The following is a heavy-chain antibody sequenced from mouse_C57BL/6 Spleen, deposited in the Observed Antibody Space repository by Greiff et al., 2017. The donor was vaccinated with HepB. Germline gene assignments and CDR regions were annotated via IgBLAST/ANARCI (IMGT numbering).Heavy chain of an antibody. CDR1: GYTFTSYD. Sequence: QVQLKESGPELVKPGASVKLSCKASGYTFTSYDINWVKQRPGQGLAWIGWIYPRDGSTKYNEKFKGKATLTVDTSSSTAYMELHSLTSEDSAVYFCARSRPQLTGTRGFAYWGQGTLVTVSA. D-gene: IGHD4-1*01. CDR2: IYPRDGST. CDR3: ARSRPQLTGTRGFAY. V-gene: IGHV1-85*01. J-gene: IGHJ3*01.